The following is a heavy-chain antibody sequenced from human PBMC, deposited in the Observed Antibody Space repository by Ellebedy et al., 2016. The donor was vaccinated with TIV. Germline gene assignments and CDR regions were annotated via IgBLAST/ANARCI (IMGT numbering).Heavy chain of an antibody. V-gene: IGHV4-59*02. CDR1: GGSVSPNF. J-gene: IGHJ4*02. CDR3: ARGRYSGSYWIDY. CDR2: IYYSGST. Sequence: SETLSLTCTVSGGSVSPNFWSWIRQPPGKGLEWIGYIYYSGSTNYNPSLKSRVTISVDTSKNQFSLKLSSVTAADTAVYYCARGRYSGSYWIDYWGQGTLVTVSS. D-gene: IGHD1-26*01.